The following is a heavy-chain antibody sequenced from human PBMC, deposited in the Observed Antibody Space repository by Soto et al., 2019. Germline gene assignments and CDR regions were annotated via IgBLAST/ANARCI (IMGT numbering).Heavy chain of an antibody. V-gene: IGHV1-2*04. CDR1: GYTFTGYY. D-gene: IGHD6-13*01. CDR3: ARDSPITYSSSWYEGY. CDR2: INPNSGGT. Sequence: ASVKVSCKASGYTFTGYYMHWVRQAPGQGLEWMGWINPNSGGTNYAQKFQGWVTMTRDTSISTAYMELSRLRSDDTAVYYCARDSPITYSSSWYEGYWGQGTLVTVSS. J-gene: IGHJ4*02.